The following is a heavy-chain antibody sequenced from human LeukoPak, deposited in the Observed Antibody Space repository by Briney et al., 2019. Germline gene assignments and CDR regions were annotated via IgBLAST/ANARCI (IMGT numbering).Heavy chain of an antibody. CDR1: GGSISSYY. D-gene: IGHD5-12*01. V-gene: IGHV4-59*01. CDR2: IYYSGST. J-gene: IGHJ4*02. CDR3: ASELSGYDQGLVGY. Sequence: SETLSLTCTVSGGSISSYYWSWIRQPPGKGLEWIGYIYYSGSTNYNPSLKSRVTISVDTSKNQFSLKLSSVTAADTAVYYCASELSGYDQGLVGYWGQGTLVTVSS.